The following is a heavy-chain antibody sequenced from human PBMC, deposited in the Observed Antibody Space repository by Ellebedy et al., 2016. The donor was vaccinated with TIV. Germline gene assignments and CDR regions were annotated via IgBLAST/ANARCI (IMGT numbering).Heavy chain of an antibody. V-gene: IGHV3-21*01. CDR2: IGSCSRYI. D-gene: IGHD5-24*01. Sequence: PGGSLRLSCATSGITFTSHTMTWVRQTPGKGLEWVASIGSCSRYIFYADSVRGRFTISRDDAKNSIYLLMNSLRAEDTAVYYCARDLNNYFDPWGQGTLVTVSS. J-gene: IGHJ5*02. CDR3: ARDLNNYFDP. CDR1: GITFTSHT.